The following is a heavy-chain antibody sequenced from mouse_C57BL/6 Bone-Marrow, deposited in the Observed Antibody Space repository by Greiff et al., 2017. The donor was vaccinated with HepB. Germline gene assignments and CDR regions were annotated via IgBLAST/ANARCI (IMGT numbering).Heavy chain of an antibody. D-gene: IGHD2-4*01. J-gene: IGHJ2*01. V-gene: IGHV1-19*01. CDR3: ARGYYDYDVGYFDY. CDR2: INPYNGGT. CDR1: GYTFTDYY. Sequence: EVQLQQSGPVLVKPGASVKMSCKASGYTFTDYYMNWVKQSHGKSLEWIGVINPYNGGTSYNQKFKGKATLTVDKSSSTAYMELNSLTSEDSAVYYCARGYYDYDVGYFDYWGQGTTLTVSS.